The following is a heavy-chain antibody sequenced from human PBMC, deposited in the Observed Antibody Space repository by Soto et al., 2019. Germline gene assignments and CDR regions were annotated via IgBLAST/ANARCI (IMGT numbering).Heavy chain of an antibody. CDR1: GFTFSSYA. D-gene: IGHD3-10*01. Sequence: PGGCLRLSCAASGFTFSSYAMSWVRQAPGKGLEWVSAISGSGGSTYYADSVKGRFTISRDNSKNTLYLQMNSLRAEDTAVYYCAKDSYYGSGSSFHYYYGMDVWGQGTSVTFSS. CDR2: ISGSGGST. J-gene: IGHJ6*02. CDR3: AKDSYYGSGSSFHYYYGMDV. V-gene: IGHV3-23*01.